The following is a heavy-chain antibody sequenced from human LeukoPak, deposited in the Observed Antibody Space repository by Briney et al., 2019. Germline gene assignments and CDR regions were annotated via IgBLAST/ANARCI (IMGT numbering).Heavy chain of an antibody. CDR2: MNPNSGNT. D-gene: IGHD1-7*01. V-gene: IGHV1-8*01. Sequence: VASVKVSCKASGYTFTSYDINWVRQATGQGLEWMGWMNPNSGNTGYAQKFQGRVTMTRSTSVSTAYMELSSLRSEDTAVYYCARAIPGELVGYYYYMDVWGKGTTVTISS. CDR3: ARAIPGELVGYYYYMDV. J-gene: IGHJ6*03. CDR1: GYTFTSYD.